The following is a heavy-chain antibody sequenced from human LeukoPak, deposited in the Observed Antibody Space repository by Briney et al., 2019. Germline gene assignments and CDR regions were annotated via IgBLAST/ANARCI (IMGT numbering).Heavy chain of an antibody. CDR1: GFTFSNYV. CDR2: ISGNGVST. V-gene: IGHV3-23*01. Sequence: GGSLRLSCAASGFTFSNYVASWVRQAPGKGLEWVSVISGNGVSTNYADSVKGRFTISRDNAKNSLYLQMNSLRAEDTAVYYCASSVAYYDYVWGSYRLIYFDYWGQGTLVTVSS. D-gene: IGHD3-16*02. J-gene: IGHJ4*02. CDR3: ASSVAYYDYVWGSYRLIYFDY.